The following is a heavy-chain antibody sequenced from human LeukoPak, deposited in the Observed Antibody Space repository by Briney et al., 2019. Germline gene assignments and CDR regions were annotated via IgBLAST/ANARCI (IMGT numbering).Heavy chain of an antibody. CDR1: GSTFSSYS. Sequence: PGGSLRLSCAASGSTFSSYSMNWVRQAPGKGLEWVSSISSSSSYIYYADSVKGRFTISRDNAKNSLYLQMNSLRAEDTAVYYCARDGAYYYDSSGYYYFDYWGQGTLVTVSS. CDR2: ISSSSSYI. J-gene: IGHJ4*02. D-gene: IGHD3-22*01. CDR3: ARDGAYYYDSSGYYYFDY. V-gene: IGHV3-21*01.